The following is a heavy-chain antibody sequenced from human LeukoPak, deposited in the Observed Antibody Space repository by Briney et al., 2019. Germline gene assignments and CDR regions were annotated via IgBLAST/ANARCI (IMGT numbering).Heavy chain of an antibody. V-gene: IGHV7-4-1*02. J-gene: IGHJ4*02. CDR3: ARDPNHYYDSSGYYGDY. D-gene: IGHD3-22*01. Sequence: ASVKVSCKASGYTFTNYTVNWVRQAPGQGLEYMGWINTNTGNPTYAQGFTGRFVFSLDTSVSTAYLQISSLKAEDTAVYYCARDPNHYYDSSGYYGDYWGQGTLVTASS. CDR2: INTNTGNP. CDR1: GYTFTNYT.